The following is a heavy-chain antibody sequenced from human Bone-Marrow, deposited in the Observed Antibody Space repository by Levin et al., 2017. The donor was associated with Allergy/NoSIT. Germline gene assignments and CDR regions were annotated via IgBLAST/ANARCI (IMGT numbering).Heavy chain of an antibody. D-gene: IGHD2-21*02. V-gene: IGHV3-21*01. J-gene: IGHJ4*02. CDR3: ARGIVVVTASYYFDY. Sequence: PGGSLRLSCAASGFTFTSYTMHWVRQAPGKGLEWVASIDSRSDYIYYAASVKGRFTISRDNAKNSLYLQMNSLRAEDTAVYYCARGIVVVTASYYFDYWGQGALVTVSS. CDR1: GFTFTSYT. CDR2: IDSRSDYI.